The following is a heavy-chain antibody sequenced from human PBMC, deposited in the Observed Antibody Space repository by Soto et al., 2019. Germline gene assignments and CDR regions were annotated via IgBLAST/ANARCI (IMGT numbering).Heavy chain of an antibody. J-gene: IGHJ4*02. D-gene: IGHD7-27*01. CDR1: GGSISSSSYY. CDR2: IYYSGST. V-gene: IGHV4-39*01. CDR3: ASGDLNSIEY. Sequence: ETLSLTCPVSGGSISSSSYYWGWIREPPGKGLEWIGSIYYSGSTYYNPSLKSRVTTSVDTSKNQFTLKLSSVTAADTAVYYCASGDLNSIEYWGQGTPVNVSS.